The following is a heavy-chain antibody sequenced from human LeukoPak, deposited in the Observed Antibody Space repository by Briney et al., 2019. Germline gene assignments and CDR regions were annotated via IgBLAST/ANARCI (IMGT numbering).Heavy chain of an antibody. CDR1: GYSFTSYW. V-gene: IGHV5-51*01. CDR2: IYPGDSDT. J-gene: IGHJ4*02. Sequence: GESLQISCKGSGYSFTSYWIGWVRQLPGKGLEWMGIIYPGDSDTRYSPSFQGQVTISADKSISTAYLQWSSLKASDTAMYYCAILDTAMVKYFDYWGQGTLVTVSS. D-gene: IGHD5-18*01. CDR3: AILDTAMVKYFDY.